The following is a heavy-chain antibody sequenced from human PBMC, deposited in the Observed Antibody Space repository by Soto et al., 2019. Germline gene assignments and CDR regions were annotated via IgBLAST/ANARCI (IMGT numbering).Heavy chain of an antibody. CDR3: ARDLINFDSRSWYRGGYYYGMDV. CDR2: IIPILGIA. D-gene: IGHD6-13*01. J-gene: IGHJ6*02. CDR1: GGTFSSYT. V-gene: IGHV1-69*04. Sequence: ASXKVSCKASGGTFSSYTISWVRQAPGQGLEWMGRIIPILGIANYAQKFQGRVTITADKSTSTAYMELSSLRSEDTAVYYCARDLINFDSRSWYRGGYYYGMDVWG.